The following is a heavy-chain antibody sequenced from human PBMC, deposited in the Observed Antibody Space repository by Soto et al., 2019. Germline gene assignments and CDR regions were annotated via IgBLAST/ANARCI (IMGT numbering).Heavy chain of an antibody. J-gene: IGHJ6*02. Sequence: SETLSLTCAVSSGSISSGGYSWSWIRQPPGKGLEWIGYIYHSGSTYYNPSLKSRVTISVDRSKNQFSLKLSSVTAADTAVYYCARGRYSGYDSTSGYYYYGMDVWGQGTTVTVSS. V-gene: IGHV4-30-2*01. D-gene: IGHD5-12*01. CDR3: ARGRYSGYDSTSGYYYYGMDV. CDR1: SGSISSGGYS. CDR2: IYHSGST.